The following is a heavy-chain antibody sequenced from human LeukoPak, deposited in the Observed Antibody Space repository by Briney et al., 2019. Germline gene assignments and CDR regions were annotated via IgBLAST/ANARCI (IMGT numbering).Heavy chain of an antibody. CDR2: ISGSGGST. V-gene: IGHV3-23*01. CDR3: AKQGDWSWNYYYYMDV. CDR1: GFTFSSYA. Sequence: PGGSPRLSCAASGFTFSSYAMSWVRQAPGKGLEWVSAISGSGGSTYYADSVKGRFTISRDNSKNTLYLQMNSLRAEDTAVYYCAKQGDWSWNYYYYMDVWGKGTTVTVSS. J-gene: IGHJ6*03. D-gene: IGHD3-16*01.